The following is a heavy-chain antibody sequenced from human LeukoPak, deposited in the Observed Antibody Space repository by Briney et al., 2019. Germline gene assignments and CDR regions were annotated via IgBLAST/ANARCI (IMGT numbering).Heavy chain of an antibody. D-gene: IGHD2-2*01. CDR2: IWYDGSNK. J-gene: IGHJ3*02. CDR1: GFTFSSYG. CDR3: AREEYCSSTSCYDHDAFDI. V-gene: IGHV3-33*01. Sequence: GGSLRLSCAASGFTFSSYGMHWVRQAPGKGLEWVAVIWYDGSNKYYADSAKGRFTISRDNSKNTLYLQMNSLRAEDTAVYYCAREEYCSSTSCYDHDAFDIWGQGTMVTVSS.